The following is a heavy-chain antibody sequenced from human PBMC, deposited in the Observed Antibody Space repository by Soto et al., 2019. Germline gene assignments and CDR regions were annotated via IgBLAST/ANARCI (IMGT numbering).Heavy chain of an antibody. D-gene: IGHD6-19*01. Sequence: QVQLVESGGGVVQPGRSLRLSCAASGFTFSSYGMHRVRQAPGKGLEWVAGISYDGSNKYYADSVKGRFTTSRDNSKNTLYLQMNSPRAEDTAVYYCAKDRGSGCYVYYYGMDVWGQGTTVTVSS. CDR2: ISYDGSNK. V-gene: IGHV3-30*18. CDR1: GFTFSSYG. J-gene: IGHJ6*02. CDR3: AKDRGSGCYVYYYGMDV.